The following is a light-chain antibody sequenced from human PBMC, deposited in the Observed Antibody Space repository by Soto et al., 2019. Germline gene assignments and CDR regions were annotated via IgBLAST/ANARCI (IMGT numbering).Light chain of an antibody. Sequence: SVLTQPPSASGSPGQSVTISCTGTSSDVGGYKYVSWYQQHPGKAPKLMIYEVTKRPSGVPDRFSGSKSGNTASLTVSGLQAEDEADYYCSSYAGSKNFVVFGGGTKLTVL. CDR2: EVT. CDR3: SSYAGSKNFVV. CDR1: SSDVGGYKY. V-gene: IGLV2-8*01. J-gene: IGLJ2*01.